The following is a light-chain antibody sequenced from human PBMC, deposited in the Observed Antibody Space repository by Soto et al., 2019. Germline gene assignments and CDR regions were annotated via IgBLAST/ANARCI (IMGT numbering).Light chain of an antibody. CDR2: EVN. Sequence: QSALTQPPSASGSPGQSVTISCTGTSSDVGGYNYVSWYQQHPGKAPKLMIYEVNKRPSGVPDRFSGSKSGNTASRTVSGLQADDEADYYCNSYGGSNNYVVFGGGTKVTVL. CDR3: NSYGGSNNYVV. CDR1: SSDVGGYNY. J-gene: IGLJ2*01. V-gene: IGLV2-8*01.